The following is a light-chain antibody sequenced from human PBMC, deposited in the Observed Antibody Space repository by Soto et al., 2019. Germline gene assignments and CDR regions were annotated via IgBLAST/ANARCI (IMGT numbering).Light chain of an antibody. CDR2: EVD. V-gene: IGLV2-8*01. Sequence: QSATTKPPSASGSPGQSLTFSCALTGSAVGAYQYVSWYQQHPGKAPKRIIYEVDKRPSEVPDRFSGSKSGNTASLTVSGLQAEDDADYYCSSYGGSNIPLAGFGTGTKVTVL. CDR1: GSAVGAYQY. J-gene: IGLJ1*01. CDR3: SSYGGSNIPLAG.